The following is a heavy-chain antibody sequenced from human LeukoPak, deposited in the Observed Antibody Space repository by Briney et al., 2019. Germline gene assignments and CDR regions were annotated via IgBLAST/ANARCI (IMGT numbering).Heavy chain of an antibody. CDR2: ISSVGSTI. CDR3: ARGGFWDYYDSSGYY. CDR1: GFTFSSYE. Sequence: GGSLRLSCAASGFTFSSYEMNWVRQAPGKGLEWVSYISSVGSTIYYADSVKGRFTISRDNAKNSLYLQMNSLRAEDTAVYYCARGGFWDYYDSSGYYWGQGTLVTVSS. J-gene: IGHJ4*02. D-gene: IGHD3-22*01. V-gene: IGHV3-48*03.